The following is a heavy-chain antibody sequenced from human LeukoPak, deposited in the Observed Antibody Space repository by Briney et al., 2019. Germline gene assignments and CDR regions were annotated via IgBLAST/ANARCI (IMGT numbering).Heavy chain of an antibody. V-gene: IGHV5-10-1*01. CDR2: IDPSTSYT. Sequence: GESLRISCQVSGYRFTTYWITWVRQMPGQGLEWMGRIDPSTSYTKYSPSFQGHITITADKSINTAYLQWSSLKASDTAMYYCARLQDFWGQGTLVTVSS. CDR3: ARLQDF. J-gene: IGHJ4*02. CDR1: GYRFTTYW.